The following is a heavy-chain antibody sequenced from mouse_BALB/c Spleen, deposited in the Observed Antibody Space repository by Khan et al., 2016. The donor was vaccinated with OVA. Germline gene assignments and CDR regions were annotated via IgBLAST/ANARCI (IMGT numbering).Heavy chain of an antibody. Sequence: QVQLKQSGPGLVAPSQSLSITCTVSGFSLTDYGVSWIRQPPGKGLEWLGVIWGGGSTYYNSALKSRLSISKDNSKSQVFLKMNSLQTDDTAMYYCAKSFYAQYYAMDYWGQGTSVTVSS. CDR2: IWGGGST. V-gene: IGHV2-6-5*01. CDR1: GFSLTDYG. D-gene: IGHD2-10*01. CDR3: AKSFYAQYYAMDY. J-gene: IGHJ4*01.